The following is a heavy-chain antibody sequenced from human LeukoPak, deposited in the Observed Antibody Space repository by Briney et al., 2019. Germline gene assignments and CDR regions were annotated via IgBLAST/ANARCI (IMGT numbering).Heavy chain of an antibody. Sequence: GASVKVSCKASGYTFTRYGISWVRQAPGQGLEWMGWISAYNGNTNYAQKLQGRVTMTTDTSTSTAYMELRSLRSDGTAVYYCARDRLIVVVPAAIVGYYFDYWGQGTLVTVSS. CDR1: GYTFTRYG. CDR3: ARDRLIVVVPAAIVGYYFDY. V-gene: IGHV1-18*01. D-gene: IGHD2-2*01. CDR2: ISAYNGNT. J-gene: IGHJ4*02.